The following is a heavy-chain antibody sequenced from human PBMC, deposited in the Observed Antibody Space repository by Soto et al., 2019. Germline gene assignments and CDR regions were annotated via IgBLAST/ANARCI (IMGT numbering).Heavy chain of an antibody. V-gene: IGHV3-53*04. D-gene: IGHD6-19*01. J-gene: IGHJ3*02. CDR2: IFTGGST. CDR1: GFTVSSKY. CDR3: ARDRQSSGWLDAFDI. Sequence: EVQLVESGGGLVQPGGSLRLSCAASGFTVSSKYMSWVRQAPGKGLEWVSVIFTGGSTYYADSVKGRFTISRHSSMNTVYLQRDSRRAEDTAVYYCARDRQSSGWLDAFDIWGQGTMVTVSS.